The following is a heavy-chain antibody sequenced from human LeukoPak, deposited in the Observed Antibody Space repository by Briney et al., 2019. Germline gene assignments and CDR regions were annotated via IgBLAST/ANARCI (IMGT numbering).Heavy chain of an antibody. D-gene: IGHD3-22*01. V-gene: IGHV4-38-2*02. CDR2: IYHSGST. Sequence: PSETLSLTCTVSGYSISSGYYWGWIRQPPGKGLEWIGSIYHSGSTYYNPSLKSRVTISVDTSKNQFSLKLSSVTAADTAVYYCARDRIPTFYDSSVGPRVEVWFDPWGQGTLVTVSS. J-gene: IGHJ5*02. CDR3: ARDRIPTFYDSSVGPRVEVWFDP. CDR1: GYSISSGYY.